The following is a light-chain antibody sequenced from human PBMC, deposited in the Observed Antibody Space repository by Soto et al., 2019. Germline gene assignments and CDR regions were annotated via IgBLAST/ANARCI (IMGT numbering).Light chain of an antibody. J-gene: IGLJ3*02. CDR2: EVT. CDR1: GDLGDYKY. Sequence: QSALTQPASVSGSPGQSITISCTGTGDLGDYKYVSWFQHHPGKAPKLIIYEVTNRPSGISSRFSGSKSGNTPSLTISGLQAEDEADYYCATYTNTNTWVFGGGTKLTVL. CDR3: ATYTNTNTWV. V-gene: IGLV2-14*01.